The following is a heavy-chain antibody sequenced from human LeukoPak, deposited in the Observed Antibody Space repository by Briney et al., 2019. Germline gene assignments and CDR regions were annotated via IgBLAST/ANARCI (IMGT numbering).Heavy chain of an antibody. Sequence: PGGSLRLSCAASGFTFSSYGMHWVRQAPGKGLEWVAFIRYDGSNKYYADSVKGRFTISRDNSKNTLYLQMNSLRAEDTAVYYCAREWECSSTSCYTDYWGQGTLVTVSS. CDR2: IRYDGSNK. D-gene: IGHD2-2*02. CDR1: GFTFSSYG. CDR3: AREWECSSTSCYTDY. V-gene: IGHV3-30*02. J-gene: IGHJ4*02.